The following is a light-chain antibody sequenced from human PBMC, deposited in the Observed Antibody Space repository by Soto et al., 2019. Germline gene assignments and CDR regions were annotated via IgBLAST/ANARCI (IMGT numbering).Light chain of an antibody. CDR2: DTS. CDR3: QQRTNWRIT. CDR1: QRVSSS. J-gene: IGKJ5*01. Sequence: IVLTQSPAILSLSPGERATLSCRASQRVSSSLAWYQQKPGQAPRLLIYDTSNRATDIPPRFSGSGSGTDFTLTISSLEPEDFAVYYCQQRTNWRITFGQGTRLEIK. V-gene: IGKV3-11*01.